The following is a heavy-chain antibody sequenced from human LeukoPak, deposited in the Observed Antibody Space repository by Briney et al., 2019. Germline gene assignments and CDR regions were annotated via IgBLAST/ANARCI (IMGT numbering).Heavy chain of an antibody. D-gene: IGHD3-10*01. CDR1: GYTFTGYY. CDR2: INPNSGGT. V-gene: IGHV1-2*06. J-gene: IGHJ5*02. CDR3: ARGPITMVRAVIFNWFDP. Sequence: ASVKVSCKASGYTFTGYYMHWVRQAPGQGLEWMGRINPNSGGTNYAQKFQGRVTMTRDTSISTAYMELSRLRSDDTAVYYCARGPITMVRAVIFNWFDPWGQGTLVTVSS.